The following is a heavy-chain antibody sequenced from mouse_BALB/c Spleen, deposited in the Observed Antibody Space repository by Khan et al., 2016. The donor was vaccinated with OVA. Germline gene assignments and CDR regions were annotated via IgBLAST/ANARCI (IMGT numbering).Heavy chain of an antibody. J-gene: IGHJ4*01. CDR2: IWSDGST. CDR3: ARQPYYHYNIMDY. D-gene: IGHD2-10*01. V-gene: IGHV2-6-1*01. CDR1: GFSLTNYG. Sequence: QVQLQQSGPGLVAPSQSLSITCTISGFSLTNYGVHRVRQPPGKGLEWLVVIWSDGSTTYNSALKSRLTISKDNSKSPVFLKMNSLQTDDTAVYLCARQPYYHYNIMDYWGQGTSVTVSS.